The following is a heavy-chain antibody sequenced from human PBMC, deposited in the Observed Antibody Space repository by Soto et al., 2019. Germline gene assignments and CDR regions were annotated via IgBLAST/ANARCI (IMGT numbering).Heavy chain of an antibody. J-gene: IGHJ4*02. Sequence: SETLSLTCAVYGVSFSGYYWSWIRQPPGKGLEWIGEINHSGSTNYNPSLKSRVTISVDTSKNQFSLKLSSVTAADTAVYYCARGRNILTGYYIRGALAPVDYWGQGTLVTVSS. D-gene: IGHD3-9*01. V-gene: IGHV4-34*01. CDR3: ARGRNILTGYYIRGALAPVDY. CDR1: GVSFSGYY. CDR2: INHSGST.